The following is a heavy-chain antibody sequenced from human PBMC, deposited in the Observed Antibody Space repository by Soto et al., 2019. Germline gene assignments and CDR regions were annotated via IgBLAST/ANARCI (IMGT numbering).Heavy chain of an antibody. Sequence: SETLSLTCTVSGGSISSSSYYWGWIRQPPGKGLEWIGSIYYSGSTYYNPSLKSRVTISVDTSKNQFSLKLSSVTAADTAVYYCASTHSNYDFWSAPLGWFDPSGQGTLVT. CDR3: ASTHSNYDFWSAPLGWFDP. CDR1: GGSISSSSYY. V-gene: IGHV4-39*01. J-gene: IGHJ5*02. CDR2: IYYSGST. D-gene: IGHD3-3*01.